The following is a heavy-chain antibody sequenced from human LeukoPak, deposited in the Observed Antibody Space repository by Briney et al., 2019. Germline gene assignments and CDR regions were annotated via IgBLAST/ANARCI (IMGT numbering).Heavy chain of an antibody. CDR2: IYYNGIT. CDR3: ARDVYDSSGRSYFDY. Sequence: SETLSLTCTVSGGSISSSYYYWGWIRQPPGKGLEWIGTIYYNGITYYNPSKSRVTISVDTFKNQFSLKLSSVTAADTAVYYCARDVYDSSGRSYFDYWGQGTLVTVSS. J-gene: IGHJ4*02. D-gene: IGHD3-22*01. CDR1: GGSISSSYYY. V-gene: IGHV4-39*07.